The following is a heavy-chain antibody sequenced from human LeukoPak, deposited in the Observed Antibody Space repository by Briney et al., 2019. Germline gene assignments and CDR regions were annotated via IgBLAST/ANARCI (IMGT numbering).Heavy chain of an antibody. Sequence: GESLKTSCKGSGYSFTSYWIGWVRQMPGKGLEWMGIIYPGDSDTRYSPSFQGQVTISADKSISTAYLQWSSLKASDTAMYYCARQVLGESGYSYGAVDYWGQGTLVTVSS. D-gene: IGHD5-18*01. V-gene: IGHV5-51*01. CDR1: GYSFTSYW. CDR2: IYPGDSDT. CDR3: ARQVLGESGYSYGAVDY. J-gene: IGHJ4*02.